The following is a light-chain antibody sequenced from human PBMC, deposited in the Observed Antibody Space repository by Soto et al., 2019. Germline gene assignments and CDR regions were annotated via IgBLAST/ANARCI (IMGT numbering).Light chain of an antibody. Sequence: QSVLTQPPSVSAAPGQTVTIFCSGSSSNIGKSYVSWYQQLPGTAPKLLIYENDKRPSGITDRFSGSKSGTSATLGITGLQTGDEADYYCGTWDSSLRAGVFGGGTKVTVL. CDR2: END. J-gene: IGLJ2*01. CDR1: SSNIGKSY. CDR3: GTWDSSLRAGV. V-gene: IGLV1-51*02.